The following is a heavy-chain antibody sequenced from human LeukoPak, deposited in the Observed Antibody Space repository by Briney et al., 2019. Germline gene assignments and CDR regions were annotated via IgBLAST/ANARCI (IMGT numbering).Heavy chain of an antibody. Sequence: ASETLSLTCTVSGGSISSYYWSWIRQPPGKGLEWIGYIYYSGSTNYNPSLKSRVTISVDTSKNQFSLKLSSVTAADTAVYYCARGYYDSSGYYSGRPKYYFDYWGQGTLVTVSS. V-gene: IGHV4-59*01. CDR3: ARGYYDSSGYYSGRPKYYFDY. CDR2: IYYSGST. J-gene: IGHJ4*02. CDR1: GGSISSYY. D-gene: IGHD3-22*01.